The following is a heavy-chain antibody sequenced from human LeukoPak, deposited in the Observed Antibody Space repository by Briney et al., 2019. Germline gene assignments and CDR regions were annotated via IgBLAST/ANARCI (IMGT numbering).Heavy chain of an antibody. Sequence: SETLSLTCAVYGGSFSGYYWSWIRQPPGKGLEWIGEINHSGSTNYNPSLKSRVTISVDTSKNQFSLKPSSVTAADTAVYYCARRFGVLRITMVRGASGGFDPWGQGTLVTVSS. V-gene: IGHV4-34*01. D-gene: IGHD3-10*01. CDR3: ARRFGVLRITMVRGASGGFDP. J-gene: IGHJ5*02. CDR2: INHSGST. CDR1: GGSFSGYY.